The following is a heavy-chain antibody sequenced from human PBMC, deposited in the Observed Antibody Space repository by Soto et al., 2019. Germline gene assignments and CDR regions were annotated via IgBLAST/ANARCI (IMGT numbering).Heavy chain of an antibody. CDR3: AREDSSNWFDT. J-gene: IGHJ5*02. Sequence: ASVKVSCKTSGYSFTGFHIHWVRQAPGQGLEWMGWMNPNTGATNYAQKFQGRVIMSRDTSISTAYMELNRLRLDDTAVYFCAREDSSNWFDTWGQGSLVTVSS. CDR2: MNPNTGAT. D-gene: IGHD4-4*01. V-gene: IGHV1-2*02. CDR1: GYSFTGFH.